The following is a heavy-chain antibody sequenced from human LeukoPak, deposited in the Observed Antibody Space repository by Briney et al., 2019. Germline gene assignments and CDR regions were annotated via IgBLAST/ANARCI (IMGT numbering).Heavy chain of an antibody. Sequence: GGSLRLSCVASGFTFSDYYMGWIRQAPGKGLEWVSSISSSSSYIYYADSVKGRFTISRDNAKNSLYLQMNSLRAEDTAVYYCARDRRLTYDYVWGSYRSRSDAFDIWGQGTMVTVSS. V-gene: IGHV3-11*06. D-gene: IGHD3-16*02. J-gene: IGHJ3*02. CDR3: ARDRRLTYDYVWGSYRSRSDAFDI. CDR1: GFTFSDYY. CDR2: ISSSSSYI.